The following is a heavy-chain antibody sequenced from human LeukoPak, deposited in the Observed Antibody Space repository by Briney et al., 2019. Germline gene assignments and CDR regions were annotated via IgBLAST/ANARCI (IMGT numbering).Heavy chain of an antibody. D-gene: IGHD6-19*01. V-gene: IGHV3-23*01. CDR2: ISGSGGST. CDR3: AKDLQQWLVGVGWFDP. Sequence: PGGSLRLSCAASGFTFSTYAMSWVRQAPGKGLEWVSAISGSGGSTYYADSVKGRFTISRDNYKNTLYLQMNSLRAEDTAVYYCAKDLQQWLVGVGWFDPWGQGTLVTVSS. CDR1: GFTFSTYA. J-gene: IGHJ5*02.